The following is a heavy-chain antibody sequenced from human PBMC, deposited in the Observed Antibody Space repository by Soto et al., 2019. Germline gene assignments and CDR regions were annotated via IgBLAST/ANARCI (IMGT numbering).Heavy chain of an antibody. CDR1: GFTFSSYA. CDR3: ARPRQSSGWYQLGY. CDR2: ISYDGSNK. D-gene: IGHD6-19*01. J-gene: IGHJ4*02. Sequence: GGSLRLSCAASGFTFSSYAMHWVRQAPGKGLEWVAVISYDGSNKYYADSVKGRFTISRENSKNTVYLQMNSLRAEDTAVYYCARPRQSSGWYQLGYWGQGALVTVSS. V-gene: IGHV3-30-3*01.